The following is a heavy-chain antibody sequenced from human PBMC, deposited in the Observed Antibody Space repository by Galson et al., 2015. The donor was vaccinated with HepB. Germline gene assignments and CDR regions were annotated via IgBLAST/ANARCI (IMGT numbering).Heavy chain of an antibody. CDR3: ARGRTYSSSSTPGDAFDI. D-gene: IGHD6-6*01. J-gene: IGHJ3*02. Sequence: SVKVSCKASGYTFTSYYMHWVRQAPGQGLEWMGIINPSGGSTSYAQKFQGRVTMTRDTSTSTVYMELSSLRSEDTAVYYCARGRTYSSSSTPGDAFDIWGQGTMVSVSS. V-gene: IGHV1-46*01. CDR2: INPSGGST. CDR1: GYTFTSYY.